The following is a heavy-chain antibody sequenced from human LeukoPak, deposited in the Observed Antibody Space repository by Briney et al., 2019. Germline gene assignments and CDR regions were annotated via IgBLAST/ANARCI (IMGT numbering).Heavy chain of an antibody. CDR1: GFTFSSYG. Sequence: PGGSLRLSCAASGFTFSSYGMHWVRQAPGKGLEWVAVISYDGSNKYYADSVKGRFTISRDNSKNTPYLQMNSLRAEDTAVYYCAKASLFHDYGDYFSSLFDPWGQGTLVTVSS. CDR3: AKASLFHDYGDYFSSLFDP. CDR2: ISYDGSNK. J-gene: IGHJ5*02. D-gene: IGHD4-17*01. V-gene: IGHV3-30*18.